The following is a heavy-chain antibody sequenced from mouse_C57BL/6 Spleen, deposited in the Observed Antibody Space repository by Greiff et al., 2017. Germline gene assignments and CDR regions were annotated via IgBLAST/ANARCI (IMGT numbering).Heavy chain of an antibody. CDR3: ASSGTGFAY. CDR1: GYTFTSYT. J-gene: IGHJ3*01. CDR2: INPSSGYT. D-gene: IGHD4-1*01. Sequence: QVQLQQSGAELARPGASVKMSCKASGYTFTSYTMHWVKQRPGQGLEWIGYINPSSGYTKYNQKFKDKATLTADKSSSTAYMQLSSLTSEDSAVYYCASSGTGFAYWGQGTLVTVSA. V-gene: IGHV1-4*01.